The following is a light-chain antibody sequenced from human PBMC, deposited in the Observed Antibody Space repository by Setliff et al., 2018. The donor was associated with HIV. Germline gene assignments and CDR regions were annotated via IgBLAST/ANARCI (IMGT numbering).Light chain of an antibody. Sequence: QSALTQPASASGSPGQSITISCTGTSSDVGGYSYVSWYQQHPGKAPKLIIYEVRNRPSGVSNRFSGSKSGNTASLTISGLQAEDEADYYCSSYAITNTRPFGTGTKV. J-gene: IGLJ1*01. CDR1: SSDVGGYSY. CDR3: SSYAITNTRP. CDR2: EVR. V-gene: IGLV2-14*01.